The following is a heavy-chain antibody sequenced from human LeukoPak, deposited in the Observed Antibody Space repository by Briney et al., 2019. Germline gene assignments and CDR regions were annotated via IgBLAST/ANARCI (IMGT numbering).Heavy chain of an antibody. CDR1: GYTFTGYY. Sequence: ASVKVSCKASGYTFTGYYIHWVRQDPGQGLEWMGWINSNSGGTNYAPKFQGRVTMTRDTSISTAYMELNSLRSDDTAVYYCARAEYSSGWSGFDIWGQGTMVTVSS. V-gene: IGHV1-2*02. CDR3: ARAEYSSGWSGFDI. J-gene: IGHJ3*02. CDR2: INSNSGGT. D-gene: IGHD6-13*01.